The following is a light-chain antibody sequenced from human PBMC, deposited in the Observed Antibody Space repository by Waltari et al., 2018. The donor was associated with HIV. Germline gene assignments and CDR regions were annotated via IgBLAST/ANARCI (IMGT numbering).Light chain of an antibody. Sequence: QSALTQPASVSGSPGQSITISCTGTISDIGSYNLVHWYQQYPGRAPKLIIYEVTKRPSGVSDRFSGSKSGNRASLTVAGLRVEDEADYYCCSYAGGRVFVLFGGGTRLTV. J-gene: IGLJ2*01. CDR2: EVT. CDR3: CSYAGGRVFVL. V-gene: IGLV2-23*02. CDR1: ISDIGSYNL.